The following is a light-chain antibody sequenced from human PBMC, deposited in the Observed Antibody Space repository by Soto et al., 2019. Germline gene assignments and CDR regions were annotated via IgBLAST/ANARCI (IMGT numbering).Light chain of an antibody. V-gene: IGKV4-1*01. CDR3: QQYYSTPIT. Sequence: DIVMTQSPASLAVSLGERATINCKSSQSVLYSSNNKDYLAWYQQKPGQPPKLLIYWASTRESGVPDRFSGSGSGTDFTLTISSLQAEDVAVYYCQQYYSTPITCGQGNDWRL. J-gene: IGKJ5*01. CDR2: WAS. CDR1: QSVLYSSNNKDY.